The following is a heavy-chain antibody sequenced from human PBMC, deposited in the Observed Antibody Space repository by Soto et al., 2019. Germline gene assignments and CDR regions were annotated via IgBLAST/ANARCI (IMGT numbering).Heavy chain of an antibody. CDR3: ARMSGTYYVPDY. Sequence: QVQLQESGPRLVEASQTLSLTCTVSNAYITSRGCYWSWVRQRPGKRLEWIGYIYHSGSTFYSPSLQSRLTMSVDTSKNQFSLTLRSVTAADTAVYHCARMSGTYYVPDYWGQGTLVTVSS. J-gene: IGHJ4*02. CDR2: IYHSGST. D-gene: IGHD1-26*01. V-gene: IGHV4-31*03. CDR1: NAYITSRGCY.